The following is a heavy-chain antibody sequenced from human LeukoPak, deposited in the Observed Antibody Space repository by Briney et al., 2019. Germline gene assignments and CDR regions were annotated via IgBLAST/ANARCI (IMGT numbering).Heavy chain of an antibody. Sequence: SETLSLTCAVYGGSFSGYYWSWIRQPPGKGLEWIGEINHSGSTNYNPSLKSRVTISVDTSKNQFSLKLSSVTAEDTAVYYCARARYYDYVWGSYRYTCDYWGQGTLVTVSS. CDR3: ARARYYDYVWGSYRYTCDY. D-gene: IGHD3-16*02. V-gene: IGHV4-34*01. CDR2: INHSGST. J-gene: IGHJ4*02. CDR1: GGSFSGYY.